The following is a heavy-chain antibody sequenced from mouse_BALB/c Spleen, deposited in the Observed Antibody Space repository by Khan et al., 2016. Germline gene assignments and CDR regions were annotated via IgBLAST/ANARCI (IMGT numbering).Heavy chain of an antibody. V-gene: IGHV3-2*02. CDR3: TRWVRRVDLDY. J-gene: IGHJ2*01. Sequence: EVQLQESGPGLVKPSQSLSLTCTVTGYSITSDYAWNWIRQFPGNKLEWMGYISYSGSTSYNPSLKSRISITRDTSKNQFFLQLNSVTTEDTARYYWTRWVRRVDLDYCVQGTPLTVSS. CDR1: GYSITSDYA. D-gene: IGHD2-14*01. CDR2: ISYSGST.